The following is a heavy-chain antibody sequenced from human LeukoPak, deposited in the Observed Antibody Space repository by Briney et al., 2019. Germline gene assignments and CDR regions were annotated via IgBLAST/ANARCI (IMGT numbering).Heavy chain of an antibody. CDR3: ARVSKIVATITYLDYYYMDV. CDR2: INHSGST. V-gene: IGHV4-34*01. CDR1: GGSFSGYY. J-gene: IGHJ6*03. Sequence: SETLSLTCAVYGGSFSGYYWSWIRQPPGKGLEWIGEINHSGSTNYNPSLKSRVTISVDTSKNQFSLKLSSVTAADTAVYYCARVSKIVATITYLDYYYMDVWGKGTTVTVSS. D-gene: IGHD5-12*01.